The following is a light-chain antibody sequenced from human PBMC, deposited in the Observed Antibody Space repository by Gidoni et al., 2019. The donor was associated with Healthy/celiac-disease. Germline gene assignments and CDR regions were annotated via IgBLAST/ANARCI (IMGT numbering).Light chain of an antibody. Sequence: DIVMTQSPDSLAVSLGERATINCKSSQSVLYSSNNKNYLDWYQQNPGQPPKLLIYWASPRESGVPDRVSGSGSGTDFTLTISSLQAEDVAVYYCQQYYSTPPWTFGQGTKVEIK. CDR2: WAS. J-gene: IGKJ1*01. CDR3: QQYYSTPPWT. V-gene: IGKV4-1*01. CDR1: QSVLYSSNNKNY.